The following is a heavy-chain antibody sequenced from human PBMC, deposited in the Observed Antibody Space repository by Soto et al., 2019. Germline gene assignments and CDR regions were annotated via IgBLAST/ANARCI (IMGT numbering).Heavy chain of an antibody. D-gene: IGHD3-16*02. CDR2: INPNIGGT. Sequence: ASVKVSCKASGYTFTGYYMHWVRQAPGQGLEWMGWINPNIGGTNYAQKFQGRVTMTRDTSISTAYMELSRLRSDDTAVYYCARGRQLYDYVWGGYRGHSDCWGHGNLVTVSA. J-gene: IGHJ4*01. V-gene: IGHV1-2*02. CDR1: GYTFTGYY. CDR3: ARGRQLYDYVWGGYRGHSDC.